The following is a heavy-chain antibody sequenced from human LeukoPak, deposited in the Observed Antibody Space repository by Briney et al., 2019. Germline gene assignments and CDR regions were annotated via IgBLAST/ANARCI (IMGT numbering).Heavy chain of an antibody. D-gene: IGHD3-22*01. CDR1: GFTFSSYA. J-gene: IGHJ4*02. Sequence: GRSLRLSCAASGFTFSSYAMSWVRQAPGKGLEWVSAISGSDGSTYYADSVKGRFTISRDNSKNTLYLQMNSLSAEDTAVYYCARQGSGYYYDSSSPAPFDYWGQGTLVTVSS. CDR2: ISGSDGST. CDR3: ARQGSGYYYDSSSPAPFDY. V-gene: IGHV3-23*01.